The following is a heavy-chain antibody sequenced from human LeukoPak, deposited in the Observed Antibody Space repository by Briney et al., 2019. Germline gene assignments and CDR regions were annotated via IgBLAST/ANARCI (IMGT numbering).Heavy chain of an antibody. CDR1: GFTFTSFC. V-gene: IGHV3-7*01. CDR3: ARGFAGTSYYHDRSGFFDY. D-gene: IGHD3-22*01. Sequence: PGGSLRLSRASSGFTFTSFCMSWVRQAPGKGLEWVANIRQDGNEKFYVDSVEGRFTISRDNAKNSLYLQMDSLRAEDTAVYYCARGFAGTSYYHDRSGFFDYWGQGILVTVSS. J-gene: IGHJ4*02. CDR2: IRQDGNEK.